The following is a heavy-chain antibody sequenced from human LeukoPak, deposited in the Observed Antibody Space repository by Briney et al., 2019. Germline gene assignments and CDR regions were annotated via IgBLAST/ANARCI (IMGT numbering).Heavy chain of an antibody. D-gene: IGHD1/OR15-1a*01. CDR1: GFTVSSNY. V-gene: IGHV3-66*02. CDR2: IYSGGGT. Sequence: VGSLRLSCAASGFTVSSNYMTWVRQAPGKGLEWVSLIYSGGGTYYADSVKGRFTISRDNSKNTLYLQMNSLRAEDTAVYYCARGITGPNNWLDPWGQGTLVTVSS. J-gene: IGHJ5*02. CDR3: ARGITGPNNWLDP.